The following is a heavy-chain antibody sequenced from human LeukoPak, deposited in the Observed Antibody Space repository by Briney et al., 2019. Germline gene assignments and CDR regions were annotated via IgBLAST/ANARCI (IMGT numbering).Heavy chain of an antibody. J-gene: IGHJ3*02. V-gene: IGHV3-7*03. Sequence: GGSLRLSCTASGFTFDAQYMAWVRQGPGKGLEWVANIKEDGSFKNYVDSVKGRFTISRDNAKNSLYLEMNSLRAEDTALYYCVRDSTIEHNNRWYDGLDIWGQGTMVTVSS. CDR1: GFTFDAQY. CDR2: IKEDGSFK. CDR3: VRDSTIEHNNRWYDGLDI. D-gene: IGHD2-15*01.